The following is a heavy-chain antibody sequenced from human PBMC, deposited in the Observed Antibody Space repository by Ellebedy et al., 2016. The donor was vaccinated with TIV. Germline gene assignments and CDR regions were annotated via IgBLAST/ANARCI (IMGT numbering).Heavy chain of an antibody. J-gene: IGHJ4*02. CDR2: INPKDGDT. D-gene: IGHD2-2*01. CDR3: ASVTFSSLSPFDY. CDR1: GYTFTGYY. V-gene: IGHV1-2*02. Sequence: AASVKVSCKASGYTFTGYYIHWVRQAPGQGLEWVGWINPKDGDTAYAQNLQGRVIMTGDTSITTAYMELKRLTSDDTATYYCASVTFSSLSPFDYWGQGTLVTVSS.